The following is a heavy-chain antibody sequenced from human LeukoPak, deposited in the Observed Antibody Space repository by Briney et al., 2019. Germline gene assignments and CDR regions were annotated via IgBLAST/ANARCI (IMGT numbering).Heavy chain of an antibody. V-gene: IGHV3-30*18. D-gene: IGHD3-16*02. CDR2: ISYDGTK. J-gene: IGHJ3*02. CDR3: AKQWSGGVIPDAFDI. Sequence: PGGSLRLSCVASGFTFSSNGMHWVRQAPGKGLEWVAVISYDGTKYYADSVKGRFTISRDNSKNTLYLQMNSLRDEDTAVYYCAKQWSGGVIPDAFDIWGQGTMVTVSS. CDR1: GFTFSSNG.